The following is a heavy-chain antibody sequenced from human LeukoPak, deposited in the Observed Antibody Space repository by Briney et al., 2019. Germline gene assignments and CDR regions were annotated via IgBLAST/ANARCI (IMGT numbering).Heavy chain of an antibody. CDR1: GGSISSGGYY. J-gene: IGHJ4*02. D-gene: IGHD5-18*01. Sequence: SQTLSLTCTVSGGSISSGGYYWSWIRQPPGKGLEWIGYIYYSGSTYYNPSLKSRVTISVDTSKNQFSLKLSSVTAADTAVYYCASSHGDSYGIDYWGQGTLVTVSS. V-gene: IGHV4-30-4*08. CDR2: IYYSGST. CDR3: ASSHGDSYGIDY.